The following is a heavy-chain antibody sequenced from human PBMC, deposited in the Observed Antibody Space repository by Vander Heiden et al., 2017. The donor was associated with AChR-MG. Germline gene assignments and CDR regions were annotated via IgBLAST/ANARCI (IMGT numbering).Heavy chain of an antibody. CDR1: GFTFRSYG. Sequence: QVQLVESGGGVVQPGRSLRLSCAASGFTFRSYGMHWVRQAPGKGLEGVAVIWYDGSNKYYADSVKGRFTISRDNSKNTLYLQMNSLRAEDTAVYYCARDGASVAVARSQGNWFDPWGQGTLVTVSS. D-gene: IGHD6-19*01. V-gene: IGHV3-33*01. CDR2: IWYDGSNK. J-gene: IGHJ5*02. CDR3: ARDGASVAVARSQGNWFDP.